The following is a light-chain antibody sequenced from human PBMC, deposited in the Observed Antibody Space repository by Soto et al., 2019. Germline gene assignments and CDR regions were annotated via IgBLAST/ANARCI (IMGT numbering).Light chain of an antibody. J-gene: IGKJ5*01. CDR3: QQYNNWPPT. V-gene: IGKV3-15*01. CDR2: GAS. Sequence: EIVMTQSPATLSVSPGERATLSCRASQSVSSNLAWYQQKPGQAPRLLIYGASTRATGIPARFSGSRSGTEFTLTISSLQSEDVAVYFCQQYNNWPPTFGQGTRLEIK. CDR1: QSVSSN.